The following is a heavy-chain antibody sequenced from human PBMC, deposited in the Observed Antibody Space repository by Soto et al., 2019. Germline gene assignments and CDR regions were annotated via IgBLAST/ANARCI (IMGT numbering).Heavy chain of an antibody. CDR2: IDPTDSYT. CDR1: GYSFTSYW. J-gene: IGHJ6*02. D-gene: IGHD2-2*01. Sequence: PGESLKISCKGSGYSFTSYWITWVRQMPGKGLEWMGRIDPTDSYTNYSPSFQGHVTISADKSISTAYLQWSSLKASDTAMYYCPRLRVEVPDFYGVDVWGQGTPVTVSS. V-gene: IGHV5-10-1*01. CDR3: PRLRVEVPDFYGVDV.